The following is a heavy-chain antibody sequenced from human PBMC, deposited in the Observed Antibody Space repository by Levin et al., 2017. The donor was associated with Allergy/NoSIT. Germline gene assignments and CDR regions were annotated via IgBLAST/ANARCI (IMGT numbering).Heavy chain of an antibody. V-gene: IGHV3-66*02. D-gene: IGHD4-23*01. CDR2: IYSGGST. Sequence: GESLKISCAASGFTVSNHYMSWVRQAPGKGLEWVSFIYSGGSTYYADSVQGRFTISRDNSKNTLYLQMNSLRPEDTAVYYCAIRWVWGKGTTVTVSS. CDR3: AIRWV. CDR1: GFTVSNHY. J-gene: IGHJ6*04.